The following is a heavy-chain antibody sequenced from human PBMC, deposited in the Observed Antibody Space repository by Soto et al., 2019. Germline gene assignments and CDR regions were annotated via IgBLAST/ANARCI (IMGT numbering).Heavy chain of an antibody. CDR3: ASPLGVVPAAHYGMDV. V-gene: IGHV1-69*13. CDR2: IIPIFGTA. J-gene: IGHJ6*02. Sequence: ASVKVSCKASGGTFSSYAISWVRQAPGQGLEWMGGIIPIFGTANYAQKFQGRVTITADESTSTAYMELSSLRSEDTAVYYCASPLGVVPAAHYGMDVWGQGTTVTVSS. CDR1: GGTFSSYA. D-gene: IGHD2-2*01.